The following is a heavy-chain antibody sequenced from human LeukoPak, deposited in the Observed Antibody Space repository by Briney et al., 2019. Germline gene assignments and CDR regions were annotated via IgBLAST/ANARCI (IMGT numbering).Heavy chain of an antibody. CDR3: VPSDSSGLD. J-gene: IGHJ4*02. V-gene: IGHV3-74*01. CDR2: TNTDGSST. Sequence: GGSLRLSCEASGYTFSHYWVHWVRQAPGKGLVWVSRTNTDGSSTSYMDSAKGRFTISRDNAKNTIYLQINSLRADDTAVYYCVPSDSSGLDWGQGTLVTVSS. D-gene: IGHD3-22*01. CDR1: GYTFSHYW.